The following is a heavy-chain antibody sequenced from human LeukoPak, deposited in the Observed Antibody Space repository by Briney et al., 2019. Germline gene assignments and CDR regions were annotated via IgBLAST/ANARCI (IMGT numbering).Heavy chain of an antibody. Sequence: SQTLSLTCTVSGGSISSGSYYWSWIRQPAGKGLEWIGRIYTSGSTNYNPSLKSRVTISVDTSKNQFSLKLSSVTAADTAVYYCATYTSGTSWYFDLWGRGTLVTVSS. D-gene: IGHD3-3*01. CDR2: IYTSGST. V-gene: IGHV4-61*02. CDR3: ATYTSGTSWYFDL. J-gene: IGHJ2*01. CDR1: GGSISSGSYY.